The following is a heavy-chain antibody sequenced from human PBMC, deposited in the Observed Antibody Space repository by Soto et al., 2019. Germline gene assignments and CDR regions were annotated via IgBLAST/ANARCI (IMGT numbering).Heavy chain of an antibody. J-gene: IGHJ4*02. Sequence: EVQLVESGGGLVQPGRSLRLSCAASGFTFDDYAMHWVRQAPGKGLEWVSGISWKSGSIVYADPVKSRFTISTDNANNSLYLQMNSLRDEYTALYYWAKGGQLLGAGGGYWGQRTLVTVSS. CDR3: AKGGQLLGAGGGY. D-gene: IGHD2-2*01. V-gene: IGHV3-9*01. CDR1: GFTFDDYA. CDR2: ISWKSGSI.